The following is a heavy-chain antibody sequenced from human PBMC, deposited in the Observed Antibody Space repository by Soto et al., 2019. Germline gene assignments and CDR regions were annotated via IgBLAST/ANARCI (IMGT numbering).Heavy chain of an antibody. CDR2: LVPQFGTP. CDR3: ARQNRDTAMVPFDV. V-gene: IGHV1-69*01. D-gene: IGHD5-18*01. J-gene: IGHJ4*02. Sequence: QVQLVKSGAEVKKPGSSVKVSCLASRGTFNRYAINWVRQAPGHGLEWLGALVPQFGTPNYAQKFQDRDTIVADESTNTTSMKLRGLTSDDTAVSYCARQNRDTAMVPFDVWGQGTRVTVSS. CDR1: RGTFNRYA.